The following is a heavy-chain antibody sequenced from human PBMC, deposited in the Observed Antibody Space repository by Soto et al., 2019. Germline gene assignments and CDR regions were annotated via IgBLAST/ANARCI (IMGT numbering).Heavy chain of an antibody. V-gene: IGHV3-48*01. J-gene: IGHJ6*03. D-gene: IGHD2-15*01. CDR2: ISSSSSTI. CDR1: GFTFSSYS. CDR3: ARDSLYCSGGSCYLLSTYYYMAV. Sequence: GGSLRLSCAASGFTFSSYSMNWVRQAPGKGLEWVSYISSSSSTIYYADSVKGRFTISRDNAKNSLYLQMNSLRAEDTAVYYCARDSLYCSGGSCYLLSTYYYMAVWGKGTTVTVSS.